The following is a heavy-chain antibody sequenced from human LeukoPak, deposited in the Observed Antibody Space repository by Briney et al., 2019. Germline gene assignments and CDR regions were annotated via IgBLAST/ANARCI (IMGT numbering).Heavy chain of an antibody. Sequence: SQTLSLTCAISGDSVSSNSAAWNWIRQSPSRGLEWLGRTYYRSKWYNDYAVSVKSRITINPATSKNQFSLQLNSVTPEDTAVYYCARSGFGSGWLGYYYGMDVWGQGTTVTVSS. CDR2: TYYRSKWYN. CDR1: GDSVSSNSAA. V-gene: IGHV6-1*01. D-gene: IGHD6-19*01. CDR3: ARSGFGSGWLGYYYGMDV. J-gene: IGHJ6*02.